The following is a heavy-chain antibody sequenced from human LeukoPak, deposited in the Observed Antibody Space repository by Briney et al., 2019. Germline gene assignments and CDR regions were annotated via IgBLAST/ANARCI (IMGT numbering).Heavy chain of an antibody. D-gene: IGHD6-19*01. J-gene: IGHJ4*02. Sequence: SETLSLTCTVSGGSISSYYWSWIRQPAGKGLEWIGRIYTSGSTNYNPSLKSRVTMPVDTSKNQFSLKLSSVTAADTAVYYCARFTTIAVAGTVFYFDYWGQGTLVTVSS. CDR2: IYTSGST. CDR3: ARFTTIAVAGTVFYFDY. CDR1: GGSISSYY. V-gene: IGHV4-4*07.